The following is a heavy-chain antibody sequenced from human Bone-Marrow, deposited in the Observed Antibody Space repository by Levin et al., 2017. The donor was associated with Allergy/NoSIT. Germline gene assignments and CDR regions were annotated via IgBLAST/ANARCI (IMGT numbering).Heavy chain of an antibody. Sequence: GESLKISCAASGFTFSSYAMSWVRQAPGKGLEWVSAISGSGGSTYYADSVKGRFTISRDNSKNTLYLQMNSLRAEDTAVYYCAKDSPLVLVVYAIPSDFDYWGQGTLVTVSS. CDR1: GFTFSSYA. V-gene: IGHV3-23*01. J-gene: IGHJ4*02. CDR2: ISGSGGST. D-gene: IGHD2-8*02. CDR3: AKDSPLVLVVYAIPSDFDY.